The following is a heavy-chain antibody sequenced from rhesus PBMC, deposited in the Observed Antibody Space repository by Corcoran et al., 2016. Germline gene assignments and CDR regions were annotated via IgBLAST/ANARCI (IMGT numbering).Heavy chain of an antibody. CDR2: INGSGGGS. CDR1: GGSISDSYR. CDR3: AREGAGPALFFD. D-gene: IGHD1-1*01. Sequence: QVQLQESGPGVVKPSETLSLTCAVSGGSISDSYRWSWIRQPPGKELEWIGYINGSGGGSNYNPSLMNPVTISIDTSKSQFSLKLGSVTAADTAVYYCAREGAGPALFFDWGQGVLVTVSS. V-gene: IGHV4-106*01. J-gene: IGHJ4*01.